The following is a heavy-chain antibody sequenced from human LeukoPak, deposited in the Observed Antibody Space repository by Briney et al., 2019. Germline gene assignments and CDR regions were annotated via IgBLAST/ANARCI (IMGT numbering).Heavy chain of an antibody. CDR2: TGNSGSYI. J-gene: IGHJ3*02. D-gene: IGHD3-10*01. Sequence: PGGFLRLSCAASGFTFSNYGMNWVRQAPGKGLEWVSFTGNSGSYIDYGDSVKGLFTISRDNAKILLFLQMNGLRAEDTAVYYCARGRSITLLRGVAMSDGFDIWGQGAMVAVSS. CDR1: GFTFSNYG. CDR3: ARGRSITLLRGVAMSDGFDI. V-gene: IGHV3-21*06.